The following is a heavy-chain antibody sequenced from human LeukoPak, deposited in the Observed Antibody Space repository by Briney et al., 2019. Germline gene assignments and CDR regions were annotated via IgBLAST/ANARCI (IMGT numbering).Heavy chain of an antibody. J-gene: IGHJ4*02. V-gene: IGHV4-59*08. D-gene: IGHD6-13*01. Sequence: SETLSLTCTVSGDSISSYYWSWIRQSPGKGLEWIGYIHYSGSTDYNPSLKSRVTISVDTSKNQFSLKLTSVTAADTAVYYCARGAAATRDFWGQGTLVTVSS. CDR3: ARGAAATRDF. CDR2: IHYSGST. CDR1: GDSISSYY.